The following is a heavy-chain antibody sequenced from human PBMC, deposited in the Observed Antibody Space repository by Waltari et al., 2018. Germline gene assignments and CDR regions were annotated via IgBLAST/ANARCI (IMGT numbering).Heavy chain of an antibody. D-gene: IGHD6-6*01. CDR2: IDYTGST. Sequence: QVQLQESGPGLLKPSETLSLPCTVSGGSIRSTLWTWIRQSPGKGLEWIGNIDYTGSTKYNPSLRSRVTISVDTSKTQFSLRLSSVTAADTAVYYCARFVRGRYFDYWGQGSLATVSS. CDR1: GGSIRSTL. V-gene: IGHV4-59*01. CDR3: ARFVRGRYFDY. J-gene: IGHJ4*02.